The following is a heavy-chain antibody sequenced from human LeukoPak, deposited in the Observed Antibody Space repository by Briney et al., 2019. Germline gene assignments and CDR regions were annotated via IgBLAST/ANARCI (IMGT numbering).Heavy chain of an antibody. V-gene: IGHV3-48*01. CDR2: ISDSSSTT. Sequence: GGSLRLSCAASGLSFSSYTFNWVRQTPGKGLEWISYISDSSSTTYYADSVKGRFTISRDRSKNTLYLQMYSLRAEDTAVFYCAKHDSSGYYFDYWGQGTLVTVSS. J-gene: IGHJ4*02. CDR3: AKHDSSGYYFDY. CDR1: GLSFSSYT. D-gene: IGHD3-22*01.